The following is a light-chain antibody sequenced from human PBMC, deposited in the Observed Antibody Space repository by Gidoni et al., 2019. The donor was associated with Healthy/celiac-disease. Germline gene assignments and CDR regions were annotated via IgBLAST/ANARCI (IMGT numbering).Light chain of an antibody. Sequence: DIQMTQSPSTLSASVGDRVTITCRASQSISSWLAWYQQKPGKAPKLLIYQASSLESGVPSRFSGSGSRAEFTITISSLQPDDFATYYCQQYNSYSTFGQGTKLEIK. J-gene: IGKJ2*01. CDR3: QQYNSYST. CDR1: QSISSW. CDR2: QAS. V-gene: IGKV1-5*03.